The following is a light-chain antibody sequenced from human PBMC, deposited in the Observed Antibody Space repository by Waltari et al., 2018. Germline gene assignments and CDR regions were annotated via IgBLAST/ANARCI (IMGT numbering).Light chain of an antibody. Sequence: QSVLTQPPSVSVAPGQRITISCTGTSSNIGAGYDVHWYLQRPGTAPKLLNLGNTNRPSWVPDRFSASKAATSASPAITGLQAEDGADYYGQSYDSRLSGVIFGGGTKLTVL. V-gene: IGLV1-40*01. CDR3: QSYDSRLSGVI. J-gene: IGLJ2*01. CDR1: SSNIGAGYD. CDR2: GNT.